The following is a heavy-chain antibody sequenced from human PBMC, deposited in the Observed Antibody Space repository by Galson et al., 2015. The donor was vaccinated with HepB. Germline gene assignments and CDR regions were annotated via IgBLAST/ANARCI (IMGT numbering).Heavy chain of an antibody. Sequence: SVKVSCKASGGTFSSYAISWVRQAPGQGLEWMGWISAYNGNTNYAQKLQGRVTMTTDTSTSTAYMKLRSLRSDDTAVYYCARGVQLEPFNYWGQGTLVTVSS. J-gene: IGHJ4*02. CDR2: ISAYNGNT. D-gene: IGHD1-1*01. CDR3: ARGVQLEPFNY. V-gene: IGHV1-18*01. CDR1: GGTFSSYA.